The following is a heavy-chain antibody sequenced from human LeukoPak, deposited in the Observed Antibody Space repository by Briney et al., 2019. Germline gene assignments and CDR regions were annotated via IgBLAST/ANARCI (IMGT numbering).Heavy chain of an antibody. CDR2: ISGSGGDT. CDR1: GFTVSSNY. CDR3: ARRVVVPAAPYYFDY. J-gene: IGHJ4*02. Sequence: GGSLRLSCAASGFTVSSNYMSWVRQAPGKGLEAFSSISGSGGDTYYKDSVKGRFTISRDNAKNTLYLQMNSLRAEDTAVYYCARRVVVPAAPYYFDYWGQGTLVTVSS. D-gene: IGHD2-2*01. V-gene: IGHV3-21*01.